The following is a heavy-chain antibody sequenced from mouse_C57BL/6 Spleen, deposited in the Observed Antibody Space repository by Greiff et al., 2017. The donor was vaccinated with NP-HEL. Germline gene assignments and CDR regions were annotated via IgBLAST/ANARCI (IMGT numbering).Heavy chain of an antibody. CDR1: GYTFTSYG. CDR2: IYPRSGNT. CDR3: ARGDSSGYREGFAY. D-gene: IGHD3-2*02. Sequence: VQLQQSGAELARPGASVKLSCKASGYTFTSYGISWVKQRTGQGLEWIGEIYPRSGNTYYNEKFKGKATLTADKSSSTAYMELRSLTSEDSAVYFCARGDSSGYREGFAYWGQGTLVTVSA. J-gene: IGHJ3*01. V-gene: IGHV1-81*01.